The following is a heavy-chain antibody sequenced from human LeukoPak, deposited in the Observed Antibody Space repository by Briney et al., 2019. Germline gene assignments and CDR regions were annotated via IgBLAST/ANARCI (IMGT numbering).Heavy chain of an antibody. V-gene: IGHV4-59*08. CDR2: MYYTGST. Sequence: SETLSLTCTDSSGSVTNFYWSWIRQPPGKGLEWLGYMYYTGSTNYNPSLKSRVTISVDTSKNQFSLKLSSVTAADTAVYYCARTYCSTTACPFDYWGQGTLVTVSS. J-gene: IGHJ4*02. CDR3: ARTYCSTTACPFDY. CDR1: SGSVTNFY. D-gene: IGHD2-2*01.